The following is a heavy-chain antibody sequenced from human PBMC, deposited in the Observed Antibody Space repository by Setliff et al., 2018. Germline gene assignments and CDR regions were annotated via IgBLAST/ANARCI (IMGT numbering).Heavy chain of an antibody. CDR2: IHHSGKA. CDR1: GFSISSGYY. Sequence: SETLSLTCAVSGFSISSGYYWGWIRQPPGKGLEWIVNIHHSGKAYYNPSLKSRVTISLDTSKRRFSLKLGSVSAADTAVYYCARGRDVFPVPPYMDVWAEGTTVTVSS. V-gene: IGHV4-38-2*01. D-gene: IGHD3-10*02. CDR3: ARGRDVFPVPPYMDV. J-gene: IGHJ6*03.